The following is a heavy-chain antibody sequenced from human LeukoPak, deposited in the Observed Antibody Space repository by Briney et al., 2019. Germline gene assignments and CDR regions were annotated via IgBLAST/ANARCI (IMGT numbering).Heavy chain of an antibody. CDR1: GFTFSKTW. CDR3: ARGADGVSSNSRGWFDP. Sequence: PEGSLRLSCAASGFTFSKTWMSWVRQAPGKGLEWVACIMEDGSVQKYVDSVRGRFTISRDNAKNSLYLQMNTLRAEDTAVYSCARGADGVSSNSRGWFDPWGQGTLVTVSS. J-gene: IGHJ5*02. CDR2: IMEDGSVQ. D-gene: IGHD2-15*01. V-gene: IGHV3-7*01.